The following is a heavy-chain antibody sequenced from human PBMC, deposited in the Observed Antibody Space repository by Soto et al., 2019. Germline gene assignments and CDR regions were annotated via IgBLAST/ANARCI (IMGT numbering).Heavy chain of an antibody. CDR2: IYYSGST. CDR3: ARHTGSSGRIYFMCYFDY. V-gene: IGHV4-39*01. J-gene: IGHJ4*02. D-gene: IGHD6-19*01. Sequence: SETLSLTCTVSGGSISSSSYYWGWIRQPPGKGLEWIGSIYYSGSTYYNPSLKSRVTISVDTSKNQFSLKLSSVTAADTAVYYCARHTGSSGRIYFMCYFDYWGQGTLVTVSS. CDR1: GGSISSSSYY.